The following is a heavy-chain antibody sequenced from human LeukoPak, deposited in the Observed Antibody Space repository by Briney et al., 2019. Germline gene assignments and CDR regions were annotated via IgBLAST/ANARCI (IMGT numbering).Heavy chain of an antibody. Sequence: PSETLSLTCAVYGGSFSGYYWSWIRQPPGKGLEWIGEINHSGSTNYNPSLKSRVTISVDTSKNQFSLKLSSVTAADTAVYYCARAKGSGSSNKRYYYGMDVWGKGPRSPSPQ. D-gene: IGHD3-10*01. CDR2: INHSGST. CDR3: ARAKGSGSSNKRYYYGMDV. J-gene: IGHJ6*04. CDR1: GGSFSGYY. V-gene: IGHV4-34*01.